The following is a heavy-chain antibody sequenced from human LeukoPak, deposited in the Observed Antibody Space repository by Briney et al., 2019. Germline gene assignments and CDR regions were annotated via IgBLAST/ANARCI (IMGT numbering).Heavy chain of an antibody. CDR2: INSDGTIT. CDR3: ARGTALQDY. CDR1: GFTFSSYG. D-gene: IGHD2-2*02. Sequence: GRSLRLSCAASGFTFSSYGMHWVRQAPGKGLVWVSDINSDGTITHYADSVKGRFTVSRDNAQDTLYLQMNSLRAEDTAVYYCARGTALQDYWGQGTLVTVSS. V-gene: IGHV3-74*01. J-gene: IGHJ4*02.